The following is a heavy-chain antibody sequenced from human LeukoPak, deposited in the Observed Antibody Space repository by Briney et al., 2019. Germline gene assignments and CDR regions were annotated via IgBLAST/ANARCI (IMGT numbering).Heavy chain of an antibody. CDR3: AKEGSVCRNGICRYFDY. CDR2: INWDSGYI. J-gene: IGHJ4*02. Sequence: GRSLRLSCAASGFTFEGCAMHWVRHAPGKGLEWVSSINWDSGYIEYADSVRGRFTISRDNAKNSLYLQMNSLKPGDTALYFCAKEGSVCRNGICRYFDYWGQGTPVTVSS. CDR1: GFTFEGCA. V-gene: IGHV3-9*01. D-gene: IGHD2-8*01.